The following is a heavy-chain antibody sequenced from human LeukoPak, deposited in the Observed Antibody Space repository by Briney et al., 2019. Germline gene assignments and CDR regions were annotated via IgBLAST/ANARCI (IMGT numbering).Heavy chain of an antibody. Sequence: PSETLSLTCTVSGGSISSGGYYWSWIRQPPGKGLEWIAYVYDSGSTNYNPSLKSRVTMSVDMPKNQFSLKLKSVTAADTAVYYCARHAGPLRAVDDVFDVWGQGTMVTVS. J-gene: IGHJ3*01. D-gene: IGHD6-19*01. CDR3: ARHAGPLRAVDDVFDV. CDR2: VYDSGST. V-gene: IGHV4-61*08. CDR1: GGSISSGGYY.